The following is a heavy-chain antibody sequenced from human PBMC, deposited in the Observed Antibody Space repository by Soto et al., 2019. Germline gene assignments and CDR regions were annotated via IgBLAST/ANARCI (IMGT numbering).Heavy chain of an antibody. D-gene: IGHD2-21*02. CDR2: IIPILGIA. CDR3: ARGAGVGTTYYFDY. CDR1: GGTFSSYT. V-gene: IGHV1-69*02. J-gene: IGHJ4*02. Sequence: QVQLVQSGAEVKKPGSSVKVSCKASGGTFSSYTISWVRQAPGQGLEWMGRIIPILGIANYAQKFQGGVTLPAEKSTSKAYRELSSLRSEDTAVYSCARGAGVGTTYYFDYWGQGTLVTVSS.